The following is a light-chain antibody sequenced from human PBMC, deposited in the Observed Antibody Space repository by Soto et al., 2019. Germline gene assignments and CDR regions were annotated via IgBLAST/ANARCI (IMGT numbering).Light chain of an antibody. J-gene: IGKJ1*01. Sequence: DIQMTQSPATLSASVGDRVTITCRASQSLSGWLAWYQQKPGKAPKLLIYDASSLESGVPSRFGGSGSGTEFALTISSLHPDDFATYYCQQYNSYPWTFGQGTKVEIK. V-gene: IGKV1-5*01. CDR3: QQYNSYPWT. CDR1: QSLSGW. CDR2: DAS.